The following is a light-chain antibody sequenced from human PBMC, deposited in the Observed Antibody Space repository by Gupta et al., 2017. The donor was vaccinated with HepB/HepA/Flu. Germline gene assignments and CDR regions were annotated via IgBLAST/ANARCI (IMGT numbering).Light chain of an antibody. CDR1: QNIPTVLRNTSD. Sequence: IVLTQSPAYLSVSPGARVTIPCRASQNIPTVLRNTSDLACYQQKLGQAPRLLMYDTSTRASCVPARFSGIGSGTKFTHTTSSLQSEDFAVYYCQQYKSWPPAYTFGQGTKLEIK. V-gene: IGKV3-15*01. CDR2: DTS. J-gene: IGKJ2*01. CDR3: QQYKSWPPAYT.